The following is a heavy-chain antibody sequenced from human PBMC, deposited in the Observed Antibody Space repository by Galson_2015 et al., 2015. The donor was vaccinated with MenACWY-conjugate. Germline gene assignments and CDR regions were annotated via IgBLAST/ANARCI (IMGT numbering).Heavy chain of an antibody. Sequence: SEPLSLTCPVSGGSISSSSYYWGWIRQPPGKGLEWIGSIYYSGSTYYNPSLKSRVTISVDTSKNQFSLKLSSVTAADTAVYYCASCNYDFWSGFALNVDYWGQGTLVTVSS. J-gene: IGHJ4*02. V-gene: IGHV4-39*01. CDR3: ASCNYDFWSGFALNVDY. D-gene: IGHD3-3*01. CDR2: IYYSGST. CDR1: GGSISSSSYY.